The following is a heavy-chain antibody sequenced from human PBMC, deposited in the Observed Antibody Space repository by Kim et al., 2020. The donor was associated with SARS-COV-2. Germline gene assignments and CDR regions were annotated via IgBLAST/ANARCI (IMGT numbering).Heavy chain of an antibody. V-gene: IGHV4-59*13. J-gene: IGHJ3*02. CDR2: IYYSGST. D-gene: IGHD6-13*01. CDR3: ARDGWGQQLVREVAFDI. Sequence: SETLSLTCTVSGDSISSYYWSWIRQPPGKGLEWIGYIYYSGSTNYNPSLKSRVTISVDTSKNQFSLKLSSVTAADTAVYYCARDGWGQQLVREVAFDIWGQGTMVTVSS. CDR1: GDSISSYY.